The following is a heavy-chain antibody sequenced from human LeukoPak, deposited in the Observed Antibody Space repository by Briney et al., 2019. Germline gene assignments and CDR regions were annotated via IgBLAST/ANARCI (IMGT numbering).Heavy chain of an antibody. D-gene: IGHD6-19*01. J-gene: IGHJ3*02. V-gene: IGHV7-4-1*02. CDR1: GSTFSSYA. CDR3: ARLVMAVAGSFDI. CDR2: INTNTGNP. Sequence: ASGKVSCKASGSTFSSYAISWVRQAPGQGLEWMGWINTNTGNPTYAQGFTGRFVFSLDTSVSTAYLQISSLKAEDTAVYYCARLVMAVAGSFDIWGQGTMVTVSS.